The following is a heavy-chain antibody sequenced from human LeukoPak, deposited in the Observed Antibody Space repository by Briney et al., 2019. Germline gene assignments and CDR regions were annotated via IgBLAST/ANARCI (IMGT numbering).Heavy chain of an antibody. Sequence: SETLSLTCTVSGGSLSSYYWSWLRQPPGKGLEWIGYIYYSGSTNYNPSLKSRVTISVDTSKNQFSLKLSSVTAADTAVYYCASSTGYYDFWSGSLLTYYGMDVWGQGTTVTVSS. V-gene: IGHV4-59*08. CDR1: GGSLSSYY. CDR2: IYYSGST. D-gene: IGHD3-3*01. J-gene: IGHJ6*02. CDR3: ASSTGYYDFWSGSLLTYYGMDV.